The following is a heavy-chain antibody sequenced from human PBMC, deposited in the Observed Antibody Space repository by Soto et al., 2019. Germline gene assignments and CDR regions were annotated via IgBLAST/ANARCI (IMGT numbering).Heavy chain of an antibody. CDR3: ANDRGHYGSGSYYGTLHYYGMDV. Sequence: QVQLEESGGGVVQPGRSLRLSCAASGLTFNNYDMHWVRQAPGKGLEWVAVISYDGSDKYYGDSVKGRFTISRDNSKNTLYLQMNSLRGDDTAVYYYANDRGHYGSGSYYGTLHYYGMDVWGQGTTVTVSS. D-gene: IGHD3-10*01. J-gene: IGHJ6*02. CDR2: ISYDGSDK. V-gene: IGHV3-30*18. CDR1: GLTFNNYD.